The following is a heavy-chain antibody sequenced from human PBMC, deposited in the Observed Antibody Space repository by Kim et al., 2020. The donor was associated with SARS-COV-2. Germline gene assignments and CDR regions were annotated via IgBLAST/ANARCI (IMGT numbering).Heavy chain of an antibody. V-gene: IGHV3-43*01. CDR2: ISWDGGST. J-gene: IGHJ6*02. CDR3: AKAYYDFWSGYVGEGLLGGIYGMDV. CDR1: GFTFDDYT. D-gene: IGHD3-3*01. Sequence: GGSLRLSCAASGFTFDDYTMHWVRQAPGKGLEWVSLISWDGGSTYYADSVKGRFTISRDNSKNSLYLQMNSLRTEDTALYYCAKAYYDFWSGYVGEGLLGGIYGMDVWGQGTTVTVSS.